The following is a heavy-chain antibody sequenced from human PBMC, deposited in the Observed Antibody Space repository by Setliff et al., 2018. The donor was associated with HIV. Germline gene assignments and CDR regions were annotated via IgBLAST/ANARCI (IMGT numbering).Heavy chain of an antibody. V-gene: IGHV1-46*01. Sequence: GASVKVSCKASGYTFTSYYIHWVRQAPGQGLEWMGVIHPSGGSTSYAQSLQDRVTMTRDTSTSTVYMELSSLRSEDTAVYYCARVRYCSGGSCYGGEYWFDPWGQGTLVTSPQ. CDR2: IHPSGGST. CDR3: ARVRYCSGGSCYGGEYWFDP. D-gene: IGHD2-15*01. J-gene: IGHJ5*02. CDR1: GYTFTSYY.